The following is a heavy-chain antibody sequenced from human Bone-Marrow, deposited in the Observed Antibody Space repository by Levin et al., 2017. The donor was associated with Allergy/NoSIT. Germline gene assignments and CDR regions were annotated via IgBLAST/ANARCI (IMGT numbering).Heavy chain of an antibody. CDR1: GLSFSSYW. CDR2: IKHDGSER. CDR3: AKETLGGYDYVWGSYRYTDY. J-gene: IGHJ4*02. D-gene: IGHD3-16*02. Sequence: GESLKISCAASGLSFSSYWMTWVRQAPGKGLEWVATIKHDGSERYYVDSVKGRFTISRDNAKNSLYLQMNSLRVEDTAVYYCAKETLGGYDYVWGSYRYTDYWGQGTLITVSS. V-gene: IGHV3-7*01.